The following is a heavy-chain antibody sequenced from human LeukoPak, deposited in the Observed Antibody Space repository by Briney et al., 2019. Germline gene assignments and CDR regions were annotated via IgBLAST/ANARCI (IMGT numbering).Heavy chain of an antibody. CDR2: INHSGST. D-gene: IGHD3-3*01. CDR3: ARVEWLTNWFDP. Sequence: PSETLSLTCAVYGGSFSGYYWSWIRQPPGKGLEWIGEINHSGSTNYNPSLKSRVTISVDTSKNQFSLKLSSVTAADTAVYYCARVEWLTNWFDPWGQGTLVTVSS. J-gene: IGHJ5*02. CDR1: GGSFSGYY. V-gene: IGHV4-34*01.